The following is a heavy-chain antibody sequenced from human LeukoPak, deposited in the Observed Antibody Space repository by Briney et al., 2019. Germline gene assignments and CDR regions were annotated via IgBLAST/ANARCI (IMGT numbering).Heavy chain of an antibody. D-gene: IGHD1-26*01. CDR3: AKGPVSAIVGATTLDY. J-gene: IGHJ4*02. CDR1: GFTFSSYW. V-gene: IGHV3-23*01. CDR2: ISGSTGST. Sequence: GGSLRLSCAASGFTFSSYWMSWVRQAPGKGLEWVSLISGSTGSTYYADSVKGRFSISRDNSKNTVYLQMNSLRVEDTAVYCAKGPVSAIVGATTLDYWGQGTLVTVSS.